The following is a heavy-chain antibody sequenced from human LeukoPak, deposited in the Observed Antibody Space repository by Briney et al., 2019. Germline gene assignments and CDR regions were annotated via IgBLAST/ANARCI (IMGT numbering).Heavy chain of an antibody. Sequence: PSETLSLTCAVYGGSFSGYYWSWIRQPPGKGLEWIGEINHSGSTNYNPSLKSRVTISVDTSKNQFSLKLSSVTAADTAVYYCARQEVWYCSSTSCQIIDYWGQGTLVTVSS. CDR2: INHSGST. CDR1: GGSFSGYY. CDR3: ARQEVWYCSSTSCQIIDY. V-gene: IGHV4-34*01. J-gene: IGHJ4*02. D-gene: IGHD2-2*01.